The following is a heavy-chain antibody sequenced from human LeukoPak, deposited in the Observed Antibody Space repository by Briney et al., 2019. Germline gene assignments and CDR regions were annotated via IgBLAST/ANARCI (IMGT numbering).Heavy chain of an antibody. V-gene: IGHV3-23*01. D-gene: IGHD2-21*02. CDR3: AKGLRPLAYCGGDCYSEYFQH. CDR2: ISGSGGST. Sequence: GGSPRLSCAASGFTFSSYAMSWVRQAPGKGLEWVSAISGSGGSTYYADSVKGRFTISRDNSKNTLYLQMNSLRAEDTAVYYCAKGLRPLAYCGGDCYSEYFQHWGQGTLVTVSS. CDR1: GFTFSSYA. J-gene: IGHJ1*01.